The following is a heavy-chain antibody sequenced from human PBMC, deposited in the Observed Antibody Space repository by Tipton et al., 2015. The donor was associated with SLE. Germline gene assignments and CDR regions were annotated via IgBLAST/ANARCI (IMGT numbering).Heavy chain of an antibody. V-gene: IGHV4-59*01. CDR1: GGAFRGYY. J-gene: IGHJ5*02. Sequence: TLSLTCAVYGGAFRGYYWGGVRQAPGKGLEGIWDIFFSGSPNYNPSPKSRVTISVDTSKNQFSPKLSSVPAADTAVYYCARVTYDYYGSGSPRLYWFDPWGQGTLVTVSS. CDR2: IFFSGSP. D-gene: IGHD3-10*01. CDR3: ARVTYDYYGSGSPRLYWFDP.